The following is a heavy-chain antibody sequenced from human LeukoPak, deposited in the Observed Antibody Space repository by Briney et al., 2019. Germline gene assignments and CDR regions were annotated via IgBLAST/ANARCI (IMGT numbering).Heavy chain of an antibody. CDR2: ISGSGGST. D-gene: IGHD2-15*01. V-gene: IGHV3-23*01. CDR3: AKGSENHCYGFDY. CDR1: GFTFSSYA. J-gene: IGHJ4*02. Sequence: GGSLRLSCAASGFTFSSYAMSWVRQAPGKGLEWVSAISGSGGSTYYADSVKGRFTITRDNSKNTLYLQMNSLRAEDTAVYYCAKGSENHCYGFDYWGQGTLVTVSS.